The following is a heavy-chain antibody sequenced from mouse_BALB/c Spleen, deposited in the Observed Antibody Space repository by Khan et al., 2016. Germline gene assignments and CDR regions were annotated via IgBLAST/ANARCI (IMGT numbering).Heavy chain of an antibody. D-gene: IGHD2-1*01. CDR1: GFNIKDTY. V-gene: IGHV14-3*02. J-gene: IGHJ3*01. CDR2: IDTANGNS. Sequence: VQLKESGAELVKPGASVKLSCTASGFNIKDTYMHWVKQRPEQGLEWIGRIDTANGNSKNEPKFQGKATITADTSYNTAYLQFSSLTSEDTAVYYCARGGNCVELGNSVQGTLVTVSA. CDR3: ARGGNCVELGN.